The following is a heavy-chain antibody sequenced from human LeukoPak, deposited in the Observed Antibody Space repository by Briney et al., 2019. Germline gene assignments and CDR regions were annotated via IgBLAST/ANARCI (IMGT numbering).Heavy chain of an antibody. D-gene: IGHD3-10*01. CDR1: GGSISSGSYY. Sequence: SQTLSLTCTVSGGSISSGSYYSSWIRQPAGKGLEWIGRIYTSGSTNYNPSLKSRVTISVDTSKNQFSLKLSSVTAADTAVYYCARGDYYGSGSYYNFNWFDPWGQGTLVTVSS. CDR2: IYTSGST. V-gene: IGHV4-61*02. CDR3: ARGDYYGSGSYYNFNWFDP. J-gene: IGHJ5*02.